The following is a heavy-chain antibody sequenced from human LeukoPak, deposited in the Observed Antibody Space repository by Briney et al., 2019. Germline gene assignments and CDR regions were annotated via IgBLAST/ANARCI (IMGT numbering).Heavy chain of an antibody. CDR3: ARSPVGVRKKHDF. Sequence: ASVKVSGKASGYTFTSYDINWVRQATGQGLEWMGWMNPTSGHTGYAQNFQGRVTMPRDTSISTAYMELNSLTSEDTAVYYCARSPVGVRKKHDFWGQGTLVIVSS. CDR1: GYTFTSYD. J-gene: IGHJ4*02. V-gene: IGHV1-8*01. D-gene: IGHD1-14*01. CDR2: MNPTSGHT.